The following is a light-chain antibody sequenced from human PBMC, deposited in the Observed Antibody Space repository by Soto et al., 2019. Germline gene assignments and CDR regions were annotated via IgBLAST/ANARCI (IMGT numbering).Light chain of an antibody. V-gene: IGLV2-14*03. Sequence: QSALTQPASVSGSPGQSITISCTGTSSDIGAYNFVSWYQQHPGKAPQLMLYDVNIRPSGVSHRFSGSKSGNTASLTISRLQAEDEADYYCTSWTTSTTMIFGGGTKLTVL. CDR2: DVN. CDR1: SSDIGAYNF. CDR3: TSWTTSTTMI. J-gene: IGLJ2*01.